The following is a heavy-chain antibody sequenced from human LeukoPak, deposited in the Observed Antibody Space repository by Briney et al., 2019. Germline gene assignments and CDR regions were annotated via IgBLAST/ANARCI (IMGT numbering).Heavy chain of an antibody. CDR3: ARPLVGGSMDV. CDR1: GYTFTGYY. Sequence: VASVKVSCKTSGYTFTGYYMHWVRRAPGQGLEWMGWINPNSGGTNYAQKFQGRVTMTRDTSISTAYMELSRLRSDDTAVYYCARPLVGGSMDVWGQGTTVTVSS. V-gene: IGHV1-2*02. CDR2: INPNSGGT. D-gene: IGHD2-8*02. J-gene: IGHJ6*02.